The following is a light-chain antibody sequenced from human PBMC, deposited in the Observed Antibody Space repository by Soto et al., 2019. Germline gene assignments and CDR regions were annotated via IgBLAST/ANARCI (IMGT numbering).Light chain of an antibody. CDR3: LLYYGGALV. CDR2: SRS. V-gene: IGLV7-43*01. CDR1: TGAVTSGYY. J-gene: IGLJ3*02. Sequence: QAVVTQEPSLTVSPGGTVTLTCASSTGAVTSGYYPNWFQQKPGQAPRALIYSRSNKHSWTPARFSGSLLGGKAALTLSGVQPEDEAEYYCLLYYGGALVFGGGTQLTVL.